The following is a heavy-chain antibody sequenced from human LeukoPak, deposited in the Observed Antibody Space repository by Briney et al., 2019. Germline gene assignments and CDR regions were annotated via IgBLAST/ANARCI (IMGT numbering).Heavy chain of an antibody. CDR2: INPSGGST. V-gene: IGHV1-46*01. Sequence: ASVKVSCKASGYTFTSYYMHWVRQAPGQGLEWMGIINPSGGSTSYAQKFQGRVTMTRDTSTSTVYMELSSLRSEDTAVYYCARGLISRVYDFWSGYYFYGMDVWGQGTTVTVSS. D-gene: IGHD3-3*01. CDR3: ARGLISRVYDFWSGYYFYGMDV. CDR1: GYTFTSYY. J-gene: IGHJ6*02.